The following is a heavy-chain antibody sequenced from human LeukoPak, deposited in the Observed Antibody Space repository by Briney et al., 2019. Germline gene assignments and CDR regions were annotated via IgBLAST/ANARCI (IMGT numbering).Heavy chain of an antibody. J-gene: IGHJ4*02. D-gene: IGHD3-9*01. V-gene: IGHV3-30-3*01. Sequence: GGSLRLSCAASGFTFSSYAMHWVRQAPGKGLEWVAVISYDGSNKYYADSVKGRFTISRDNSKNTLYLQMNSLRAEDTAVYYCARDASPRGPYDKGFFGYFDYWGQGTLVTVSS. CDR2: ISYDGSNK. CDR1: GFTFSSYA. CDR3: ARDASPRGPYDKGFFGYFDY.